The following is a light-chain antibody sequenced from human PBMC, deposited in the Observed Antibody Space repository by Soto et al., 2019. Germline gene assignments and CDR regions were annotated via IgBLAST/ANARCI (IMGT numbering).Light chain of an antibody. CDR1: QRISSY. CDR2: AAS. J-gene: IGKJ1*01. CDR3: QQSYSAPRT. Sequence: DIQMTQSPSSLSASVGDRVTITCRASQRISSYLNWYQQKPGKAPKILIYAASNLQSGVPSRFSGSGSGTDFTLTISSLQPEDFATYSCQQSYSAPRTFGQGTKVEIK. V-gene: IGKV1-39*01.